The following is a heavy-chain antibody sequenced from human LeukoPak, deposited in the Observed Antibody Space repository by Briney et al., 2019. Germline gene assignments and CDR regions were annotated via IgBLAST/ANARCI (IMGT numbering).Heavy chain of an antibody. CDR3: ARDGYNYGSPLDY. J-gene: IGHJ4*02. CDR1: GFTFSNAF. D-gene: IGHD5-18*01. CDR2: ISSSSSFI. Sequence: GGSLRLSCAASGFTFSNAFMSWVRQAPGKGLEWVSSISSSSSFIYYADSVKGRFTISRDNAEDSLYLQMNSLRAEDTAVYFCARDGYNYGSPLDYWGQGTLVTVSS. V-gene: IGHV3-21*01.